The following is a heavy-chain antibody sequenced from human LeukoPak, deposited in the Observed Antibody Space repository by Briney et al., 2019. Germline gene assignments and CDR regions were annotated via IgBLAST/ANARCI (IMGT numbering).Heavy chain of an antibody. V-gene: IGHV3-48*02. Sequence: GGSLRLSCAASGFSLSDYGISWARQAPGKGLEWISYITTNSAKFYADSVRGRIAISRDNDKNSVYLQMNSLRDEDTAVYYCTRGRYQFLVPNDPWGQGSLVTVSS. J-gene: IGHJ5*02. CDR3: TRGRYQFLVPNDP. CDR1: GFSLSDYG. D-gene: IGHD2-2*01. CDR2: ITTNSAK.